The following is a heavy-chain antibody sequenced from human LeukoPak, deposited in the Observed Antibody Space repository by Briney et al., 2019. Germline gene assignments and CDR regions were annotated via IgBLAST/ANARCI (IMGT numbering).Heavy chain of an antibody. CDR2: ISGSGGST. CDR1: GFTFSSYA. D-gene: IGHD3-10*01. J-gene: IGHJ6*04. CDR3: ARDCYYGSGSYLSYYYGMDV. V-gene: IGHV3-23*01. Sequence: GGSLRLSCAASGFTFSSYAMSWVRQAPGKGLEWVSAISGSGGSTYYADSVKGRFTISRDNSKNTLYLQMNSLRAEDTAVYYCARDCYYGSGSYLSYYYGMDVWGKGTTVTVSS.